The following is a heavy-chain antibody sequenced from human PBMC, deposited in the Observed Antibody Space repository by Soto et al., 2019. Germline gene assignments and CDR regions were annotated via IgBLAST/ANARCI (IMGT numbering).Heavy chain of an antibody. CDR2: IKQDGSEK. J-gene: IGHJ4*02. V-gene: IGHV3-7*01. CDR1: GFTFSSYW. D-gene: IGHD3-10*01. CDR3: ARDLLPDYGSGTYYAY. Sequence: EVQLVESGGALVQPGGSLRLSCAASGFTFSSYWMSWVRQAPGKGLEWVANIKQDGSEKYYVDSVKGRFTISRDNAKNSLYLQMNSPRAEDTAVYYCARDLLPDYGSGTYYAYWGQGTLVTVSS.